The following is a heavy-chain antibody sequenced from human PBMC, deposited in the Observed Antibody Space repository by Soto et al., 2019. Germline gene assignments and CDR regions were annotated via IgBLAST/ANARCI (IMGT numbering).Heavy chain of an antibody. Sequence: GGSLRLSCAASGFTFSSYAMSWVRQAPGKGLEWVSAISGSGGSTYYADSVKGRFTISKDNSKNTLYLQMNSLRAEDTAVYYCAKETDIAVAGNCVDYWGQGTLVTVSS. J-gene: IGHJ4*02. CDR2: ISGSGGST. CDR1: GFTFSSYA. V-gene: IGHV3-23*01. D-gene: IGHD6-19*01. CDR3: AKETDIAVAGNCVDY.